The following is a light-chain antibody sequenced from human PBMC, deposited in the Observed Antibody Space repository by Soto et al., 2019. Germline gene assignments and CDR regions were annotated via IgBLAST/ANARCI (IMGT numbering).Light chain of an antibody. CDR3: SSYGGKNNVYV. CDR1: SRDVGAYNF. V-gene: IGLV2-8*01. CDR2: EVA. Sequence: QSVLTQPPSASGSLGQSITITCAGTSRDVGAYNFVSWYQQFPGRVPKLIVYEVAKRPSGVPDRFSGSKSGNTASLTVSGLKAADEADYFGSSYGGKNNVYVFGTGTXVTV. J-gene: IGLJ1*01.